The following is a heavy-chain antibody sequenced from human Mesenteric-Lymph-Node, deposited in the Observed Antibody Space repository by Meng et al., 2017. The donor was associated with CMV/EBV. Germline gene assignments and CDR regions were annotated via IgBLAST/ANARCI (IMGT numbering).Heavy chain of an antibody. J-gene: IGHJ4*02. CDR1: GYTFTSYG. D-gene: IGHD3-22*01. Sequence: SGYTFTSYGISWVRPAPGQGLEWMGWISAYNGNTNYAQKLQGRVTMTTDTSTSTAYMELRSLRSDDTAVYYCARDEYYYDSSGSDYWGQGTLVTVSS. V-gene: IGHV1-18*01. CDR2: ISAYNGNT. CDR3: ARDEYYYDSSGSDY.